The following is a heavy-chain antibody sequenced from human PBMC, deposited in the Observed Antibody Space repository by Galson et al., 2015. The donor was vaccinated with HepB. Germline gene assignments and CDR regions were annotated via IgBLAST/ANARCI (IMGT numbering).Heavy chain of an antibody. CDR1: GGSFSGYY. D-gene: IGHD4-17*01. J-gene: IGHJ6*03. CDR3: ARGEGYGDFYYYYYMDV. CDR2: INHSGST. V-gene: IGHV4-34*01. Sequence: CAVYGGSFSGYYWSWIRQPPGKGLEWIREINHSGSTNYNPSLKSRVTISVDTSKNQFSLKLSSVTAADTAVYYCARGEGYGDFYYYYYMDVWGKGTTVTVSS.